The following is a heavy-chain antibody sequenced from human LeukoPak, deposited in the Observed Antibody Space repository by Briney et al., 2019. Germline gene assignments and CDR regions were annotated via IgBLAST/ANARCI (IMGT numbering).Heavy chain of an antibody. CDR1: RFTFSCYS. J-gene: IGHJ6*02. Sequence: GGSLRLSCVASRFTFSCYSMTWVRRAPGTGLEWVSSISFGGGHIFYTDSVKGRFTIFRDHSKNSLYLEMNSLSAEDTAVYFCARLVLPPPYGMDVWGQGTTVTVSS. CDR2: ISFGGGHI. CDR3: ARLVLPPPYGMDV. V-gene: IGHV3-21*01. D-gene: IGHD6-25*01.